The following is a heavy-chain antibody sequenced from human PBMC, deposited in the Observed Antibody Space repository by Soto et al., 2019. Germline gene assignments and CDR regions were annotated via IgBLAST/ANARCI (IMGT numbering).Heavy chain of an antibody. CDR1: GGSISSGGYS. V-gene: IGHV4-30-2*01. J-gene: IGHJ6*02. CDR2: IYHSRST. Sequence: QLQLQESGSGLVKPSQTLSLTCAVSGGSISSGGYSWSWIRQPPGKGLEWIGYIYHSRSTYYNPSLKSRVTISVDRSKNQFSLKLSSVTAADTAVYYCAREYYYDSSGYSSGMDVWGQGTTVTVSS. CDR3: AREYYYDSSGYSSGMDV. D-gene: IGHD3-22*01.